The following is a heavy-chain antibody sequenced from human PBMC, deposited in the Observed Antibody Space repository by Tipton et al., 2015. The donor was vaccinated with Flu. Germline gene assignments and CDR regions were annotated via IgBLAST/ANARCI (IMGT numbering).Heavy chain of an antibody. CDR2: IRSDETTE. J-gene: IGHJ4*02. V-gene: IGHV3-30*02. CDR3: AKSGGFDS. CDR1: GFTFSSYW. D-gene: IGHD1-26*01. Sequence: SLRLSCAASGFTFSSYWMNWVRQAPGKGLEWVAHIRSDETTEYADSVKGRFTISRDNSKDMLYLQMNSLRAEDTAVFYCAKSGGFDSWNQGALVIVSS.